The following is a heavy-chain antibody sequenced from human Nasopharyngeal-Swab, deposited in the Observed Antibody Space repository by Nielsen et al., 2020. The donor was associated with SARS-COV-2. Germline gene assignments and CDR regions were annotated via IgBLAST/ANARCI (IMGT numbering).Heavy chain of an antibody. CDR1: GGSISSSSYY. Sequence: SETLSLTYTVSGGSISSSSYYWGWIRQPPGKGLEWIGSIYYSGSTYYNPSLKSRVTISVDTSKNQFSLKLSSVTAADTAVYYCARQHQLLGDYCGQGTLVTVSS. D-gene: IGHD2-2*01. CDR3: ARQHQLLGDY. V-gene: IGHV4-39*01. J-gene: IGHJ4*02. CDR2: IYYSGST.